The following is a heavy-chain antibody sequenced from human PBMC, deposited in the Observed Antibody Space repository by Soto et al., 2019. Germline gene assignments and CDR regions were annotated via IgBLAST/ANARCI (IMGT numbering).Heavy chain of an antibody. CDR1: GYTFTRSG. D-gene: IGHD5-12*01. J-gene: IGHJ6*02. CDR2: ISTYNVDT. CDR3: AREGVAPYYYYGMDV. V-gene: IGHV1-18*01. Sequence: QVQLVQSGAEVKKPGASVKVSCKASGYTFTRSGISWVRQAPGQGLEWMGWISTYNVDTTYAQTLQGRVTMTTHTSTSTVHMEVRSLRSDDTAVYYCAREGVAPYYYYGMDVWGQGAPVTGSS.